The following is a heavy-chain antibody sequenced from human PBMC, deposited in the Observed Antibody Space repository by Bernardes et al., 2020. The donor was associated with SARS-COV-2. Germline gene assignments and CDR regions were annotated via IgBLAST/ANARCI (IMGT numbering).Heavy chain of an antibody. Sequence: GGSLRLSCAASGFTFSSYVMSWVRQAPGKGLEWVSAISASGGGTYYADSVKGRFTISRDNSKNTLYLQMNSLRAEDTAVYYCAKSYIGWSPLDYWGQGTLVTVSS. D-gene: IGHD6-19*01. CDR2: ISASGGGT. CDR3: AKSYIGWSPLDY. J-gene: IGHJ4*02. V-gene: IGHV3-23*01. CDR1: GFTFSSYV.